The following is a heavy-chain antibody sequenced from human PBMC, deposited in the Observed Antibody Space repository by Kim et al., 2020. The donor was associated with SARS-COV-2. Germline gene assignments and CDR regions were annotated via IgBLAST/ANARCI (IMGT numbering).Heavy chain of an antibody. J-gene: IGHJ6*03. Sequence: SETLSLTCTVSGGSISSYYWSWIRQPPGKGLEWIGYIYYSGSTNYNPSLKSRVTISVDTSKNQFSLKLSSVTAADTAVYYCARLAKTSDFWSGYREEYYYYMDVWGKGTTVTVSS. CDR3: ARLAKTSDFWSGYREEYYYYMDV. CDR1: GGSISSYY. CDR2: IYYSGST. V-gene: IGHV4-59*08. D-gene: IGHD3-3*01.